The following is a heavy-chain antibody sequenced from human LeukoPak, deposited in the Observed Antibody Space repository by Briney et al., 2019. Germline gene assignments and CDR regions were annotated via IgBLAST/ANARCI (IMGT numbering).Heavy chain of an antibody. V-gene: IGHV3-30-3*01. Sequence: GGSLRLSCAASGFTFSSYAMHWVRQAPGKGLEWVAVISYDGSNKYYADSVKGRFTISRDNSKNTLYLQMNSLRAEDTAVYYCARVTQGFTVADLDYWGQGTLVTVSS. J-gene: IGHJ4*02. CDR3: ARVTQGFTVADLDY. CDR2: ISYDGSNK. D-gene: IGHD6-19*01. CDR1: GFTFSSYA.